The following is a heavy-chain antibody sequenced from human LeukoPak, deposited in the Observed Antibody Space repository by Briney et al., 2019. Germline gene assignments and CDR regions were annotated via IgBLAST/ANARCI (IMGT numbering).Heavy chain of an antibody. CDR2: LSYDGSNK. D-gene: IGHD6-6*01. Sequence: GGSLRLSCAASGFTFSSYAMHWVRQAPGKGLEWVAVLSYDGSNKCYADSVKGRFTISRDNSKNTLYLQMSSLRAEDTAVYYCARVGSLAARRLYYYGMDVWGQGTTVTVSS. CDR3: ARVGSLAARRLYYYGMDV. CDR1: GFTFSSYA. V-gene: IGHV3-30*14. J-gene: IGHJ6*02.